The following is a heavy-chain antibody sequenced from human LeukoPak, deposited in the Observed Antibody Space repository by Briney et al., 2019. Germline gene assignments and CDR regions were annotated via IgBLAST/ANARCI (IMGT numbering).Heavy chain of an antibody. CDR3: AKGGSSSWYPN. D-gene: IGHD6-13*01. Sequence: GGSLRLSCAASGFTFSSFEMSWVRQAPGKGLEWVALISGSGATIYYADSVKGRFTISRDNAKNSVELQLNSLRVEDTAVYYCAKGGSSSWYPNWGQGTLVTVSS. CDR1: GFTFSSFE. V-gene: IGHV3-48*03. J-gene: IGHJ4*02. CDR2: ISGSGATI.